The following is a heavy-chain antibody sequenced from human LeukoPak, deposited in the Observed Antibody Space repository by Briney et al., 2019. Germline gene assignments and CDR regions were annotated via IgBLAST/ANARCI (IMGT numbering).Heavy chain of an antibody. CDR3: ARREEWELLYYFDY. Sequence: GSLRLSCAASGFTFSSYWMSWVRQAPGKGLEWVANIKQDGSEKYYVDSVKGRFTISRDNAKNSLYLQMNSLRAENTAVYYCARREEWELLYYFDYWGQGTLVTVSS. J-gene: IGHJ4*02. CDR2: IKQDGSEK. V-gene: IGHV3-7*01. D-gene: IGHD1-26*01. CDR1: GFTFSSYW.